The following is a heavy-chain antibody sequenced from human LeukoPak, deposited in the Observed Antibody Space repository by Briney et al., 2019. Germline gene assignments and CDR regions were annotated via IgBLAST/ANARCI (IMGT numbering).Heavy chain of an antibody. CDR3: ASDYYGDYVRNAFDI. Sequence: SETLSLICAVYGGSFSGYYWSWIRQPPGKGLEWIGEINHSGSTNYNPSLKSRVTISVGTSKNQFSLKLSSVTAADTAVYYCASDYYGDYVRNAFDIWGQGTMVTVSS. V-gene: IGHV4-34*01. CDR2: INHSGST. CDR1: GGSFSGYY. J-gene: IGHJ3*02. D-gene: IGHD4-17*01.